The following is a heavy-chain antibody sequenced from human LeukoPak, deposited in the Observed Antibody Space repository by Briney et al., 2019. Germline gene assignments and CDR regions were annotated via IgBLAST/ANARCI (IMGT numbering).Heavy chain of an antibody. J-gene: IGHJ4*02. CDR3: AKDYGISS. CDR1: GFTFSSYA. Sequence: GRSLRLSCAASGFTFSSYAMHWVRQAPGKGLEWVAVISYDGSNKYYADSVKGRFTISRDNSKNTLYLQMNSLRAEDTAIYYCAKDYGISSWGQGTLVTVSS. D-gene: IGHD6-6*01. CDR2: ISYDGSNK. V-gene: IGHV3-30-3*01.